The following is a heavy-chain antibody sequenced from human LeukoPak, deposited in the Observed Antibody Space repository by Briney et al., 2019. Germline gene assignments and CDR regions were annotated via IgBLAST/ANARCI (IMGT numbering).Heavy chain of an antibody. V-gene: IGHV4-59*12. CDR1: AGSISGYY. CDR3: ARDETHFYGSGSSNWLDP. J-gene: IGHJ5*02. D-gene: IGHD3-10*01. CDR2: IYYSGTT. Sequence: PSETLALTCSVSAGSISGYYWSWIRQPPGKGLEWIGYIYYSGTTIYNPSLKSRLTISLDTSKNQFSLNLSSVTAADTAVYYCARDETHFYGSGSSNWLDPWGQGILVTVSS.